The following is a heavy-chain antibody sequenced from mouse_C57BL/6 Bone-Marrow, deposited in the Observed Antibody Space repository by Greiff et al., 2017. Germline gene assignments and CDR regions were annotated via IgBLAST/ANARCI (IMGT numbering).Heavy chain of an antibody. CDR2: ISDGGSYT. CDR3: ARESPIYYDYAVWFAY. CDR1: GFTFSSYA. D-gene: IGHD2-4*01. Sequence: EVKLEESGGGLVKPGGSLKLSCAASGFTFSSYAMSWVRQTPEKRLEWVATISDGGSYTYYPDNVKGRFTISRDNAKNNLYLQMSHLKSEDTAMYYCARESPIYYDYAVWFAYWGQGPLVTVSA. J-gene: IGHJ3*01. V-gene: IGHV5-4*01.